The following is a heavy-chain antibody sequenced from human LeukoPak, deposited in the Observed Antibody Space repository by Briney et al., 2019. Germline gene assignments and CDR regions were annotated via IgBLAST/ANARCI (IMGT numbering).Heavy chain of an antibody. J-gene: IGHJ4*02. CDR1: GFTFSSYG. CDR3: AKLSGSYYGAYYFDY. Sequence: GGSLRLSCAASGFTFSSYGMHWVRQAPGKGLEWVAVISYDGSNKYYADSVKGRFTISRDNSKNTLYLQMNSLRAEDMAVYYCAKLSGSYYGAYYFDYWGQGTLVTVSS. CDR2: ISYDGSNK. V-gene: IGHV3-30*18. D-gene: IGHD1-26*01.